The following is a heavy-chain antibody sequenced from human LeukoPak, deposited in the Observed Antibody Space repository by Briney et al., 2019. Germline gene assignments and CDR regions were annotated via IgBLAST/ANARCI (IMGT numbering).Heavy chain of an antibody. Sequence: GGSLRLSCAASGFTVSSNYMSWVRQAPGKGLEWVSVIYSGGSTYYADSVKGRFTISRDNSKNTLYLQMNSLKTEDTAVYYCTTDYYYDSSGYYYFDYWGQGTLVTVSS. V-gene: IGHV3-66*01. J-gene: IGHJ4*02. CDR1: GFTVSSNY. CDR2: IYSGGST. CDR3: TTDYYYDSSGYYYFDY. D-gene: IGHD3-22*01.